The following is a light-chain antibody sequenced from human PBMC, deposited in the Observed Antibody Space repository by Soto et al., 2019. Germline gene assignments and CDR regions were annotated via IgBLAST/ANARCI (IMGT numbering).Light chain of an antibody. CDR2: ATS. CDR3: TSFARGSTLV. V-gene: IGLV2-23*01. Sequence: QSALTQPAAVSGSPGQSITISCTGTSSDVGTYNLVSWYQQYPGKAPKLMIYATSKRPSGVSNRFSGSKSGDTASLTISGLQAEDEADYYCTSFARGSTLVFDGGTKVTVL. CDR1: SSDVGTYNL. J-gene: IGLJ3*02.